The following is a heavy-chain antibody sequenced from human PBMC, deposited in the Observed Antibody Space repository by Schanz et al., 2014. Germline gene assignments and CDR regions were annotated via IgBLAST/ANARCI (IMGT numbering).Heavy chain of an antibody. CDR1: GYSFSDYD. CDR3: AKSYDTSGYSGFDY. Sequence: QVQLVESGGGLVKPGGSLRLSCVGSGYSFSDYDMYWIRQAPGKGLEWLAFLRSDGSRRDYADSVKGRFTISRDNSRNTLSLQMSSLRPEDTAVYFCAKSYDTSGYSGFDYWGQGTLVTVSS. D-gene: IGHD3-22*01. J-gene: IGHJ4*02. V-gene: IGHV3-30*02. CDR2: LRSDGSRR.